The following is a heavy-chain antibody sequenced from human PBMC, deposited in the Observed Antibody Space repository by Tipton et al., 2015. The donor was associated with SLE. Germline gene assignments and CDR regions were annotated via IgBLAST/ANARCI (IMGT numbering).Heavy chain of an antibody. J-gene: IGHJ4*02. CDR1: GGSFSGYY. D-gene: IGHD3-10*01. Sequence: TLSLTCAVYGGSFSGYYWSWIRQPPGKGLEWIGEINHSGSTNYNPSLKSRVTISVDKSKNQFSLKLSSVTAADTAVYYCVGGFGDFDFWGQGTLVTVSS. V-gene: IGHV4-34*01. CDR3: VGGFGDFDF. CDR2: INHSGST.